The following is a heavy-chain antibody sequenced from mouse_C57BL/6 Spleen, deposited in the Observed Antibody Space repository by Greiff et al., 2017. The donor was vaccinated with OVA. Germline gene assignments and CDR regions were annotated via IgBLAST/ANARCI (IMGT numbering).Heavy chain of an antibody. V-gene: IGHV1-52*01. CDR3: ARSGYYGSSLWYFDV. Sequence: QVQLQQPGAELVRPGSSVKLSCKASGYTFTSYWMHWVKQRPLQGLEWIGNIDPSDSETHYNQKFKVKATLTVDKSSSTAYMQLSSLTSEDSAVYYCARSGYYGSSLWYFDVWGTGTTVTVSS. CDR1: GYTFTSYW. CDR2: IDPSDSET. D-gene: IGHD1-1*01. J-gene: IGHJ1*03.